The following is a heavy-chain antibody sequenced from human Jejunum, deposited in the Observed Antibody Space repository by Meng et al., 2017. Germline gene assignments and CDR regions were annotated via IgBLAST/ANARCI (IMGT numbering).Heavy chain of an antibody. CDR2: INPDGSYE. J-gene: IGHJ4*02. V-gene: IGHV3-7*01. Sequence: GESLKISCAASGFTFSGYWINWIRQAPGKGLEWVANINPDGSYELYVDSVKGRFTISRDNVKNSLDLQMNSLRVEDTAMYYCVRNGGSGDYWGQGTLVTVSS. CDR3: VRNGGSGDY. D-gene: IGHD3-10*01. CDR1: GFTFSGYW.